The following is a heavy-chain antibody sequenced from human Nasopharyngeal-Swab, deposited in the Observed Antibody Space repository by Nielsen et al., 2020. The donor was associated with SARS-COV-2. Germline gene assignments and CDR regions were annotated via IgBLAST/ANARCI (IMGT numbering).Heavy chain of an antibody. J-gene: IGHJ4*02. CDR3: EKDIAMVRGVISFPYFDY. Sequence: WIRQPPGKGLEWVSAISGSGGSTYYADSVKGRFTISRDNSKNTLYLQMNSLRAEDTAVYYCEKDIAMVRGVISFPYFDYWGQGTLVT. D-gene: IGHD3-10*01. V-gene: IGHV3-23*01. CDR2: ISGSGGST.